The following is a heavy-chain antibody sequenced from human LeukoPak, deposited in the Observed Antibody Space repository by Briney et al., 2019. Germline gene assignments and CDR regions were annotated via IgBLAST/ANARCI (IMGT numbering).Heavy chain of an antibody. CDR2: INPSGGST. D-gene: IGHD3-16*02. CDR1: GYTFTGYY. J-gene: IGHJ4*02. CDR3: ARETYDYVWGSYRHFDY. Sequence: ASVKVSCKASGYTFTGYYMHWVRQAPGQGLEWMGIINPSGGSTSYAQKFQGRVTMTRDMSTSTVYMELSSLRSEDTAAYYCARETYDYVWGSYRHFDYWGQGTLVTVSS. V-gene: IGHV1-46*01.